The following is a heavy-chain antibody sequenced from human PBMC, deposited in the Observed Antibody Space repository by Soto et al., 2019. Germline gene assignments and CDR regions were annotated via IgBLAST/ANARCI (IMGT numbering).Heavy chain of an antibody. CDR3: TKDLVRDIVLVVDPSYGLDV. V-gene: IGHV3-15*01. Sequence: PGGSLRLSCAASGFTFSNAWMSWVRQAPGKGLEWVGRIKSKTDGGTTDYAAPVKGRFTISRDDSKNTLYLQMNSLKTEDTAVYYCTKDLVRDIVLVVDPSYGLDVWGQGTTVTVSS. CDR1: GFTFSNAW. J-gene: IGHJ6*02. D-gene: IGHD2-8*02. CDR2: IKSKTDGGTT.